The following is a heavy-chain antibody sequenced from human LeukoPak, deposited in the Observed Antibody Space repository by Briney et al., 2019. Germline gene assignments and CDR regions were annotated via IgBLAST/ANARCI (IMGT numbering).Heavy chain of an antibody. CDR3: ARGRYGANSPFDC. CDR2: ISYDGGSK. Sequence: GGSLRLSCAASGFTFSSYGMDWVRQAPGKGLEWVAVISYDGGSKYDADSVKGRFTISRDNSKNTLYLQMNSLRGEETAVYYCARGRYGANSPFDCWGQGTLVTVSS. J-gene: IGHJ4*02. V-gene: IGHV3-30*03. CDR1: GFTFSSYG. D-gene: IGHD4-23*01.